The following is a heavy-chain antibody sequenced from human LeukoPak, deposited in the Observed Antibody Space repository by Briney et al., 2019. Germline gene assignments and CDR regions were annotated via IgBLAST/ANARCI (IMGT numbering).Heavy chain of an antibody. CDR2: IYYSGST. CDR1: GGSISSYY. CDR3: ASGWLRYYFEY. J-gene: IGHJ4*02. Sequence: PSETLSLTCTVSGGSISSYYWSWIRQPPGKGLEWIGYIYYSGSTNYNPSLKSRVTISVDTSKKQFSLKLSSVTAADTAVYYCASGWLRYYFEYWGQGTLVTVSS. V-gene: IGHV4-59*01. D-gene: IGHD5-12*01.